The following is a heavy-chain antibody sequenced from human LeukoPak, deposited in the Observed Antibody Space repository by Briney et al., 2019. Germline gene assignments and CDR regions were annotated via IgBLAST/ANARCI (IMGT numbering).Heavy chain of an antibody. CDR1: DGSISGSTYY. J-gene: IGHJ4*02. Sequence: PSETLSLTCAVSDGSISGSTYYWAWIRQSPGKGLEWIGSIYYGGDTFYNSSLKSRVTISKDTSQNQFSLKLSSVTAADTAVFYCAKGRSSSSRYFEYWGQGILVTVSS. CDR2: IYYGGDT. CDR3: AKGRSSSSRYFEY. V-gene: IGHV4-39*01. D-gene: IGHD6-6*01.